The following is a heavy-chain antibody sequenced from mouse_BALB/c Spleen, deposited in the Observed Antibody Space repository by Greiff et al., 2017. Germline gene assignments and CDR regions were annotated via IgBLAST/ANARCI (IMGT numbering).Heavy chain of an antibody. CDR3: AREGVRTGRVLEY. V-gene: IGHV2-6-7*01. CDR1: GFSLTGYG. CDR2: IWGDGST. J-gene: IGHJ2*01. Sequence: QVQLKESGPGLVAPSQSLSITCTVSGFSLTGYGVNWVRQPPGKGLEWLGMIWGDGSTDYNSALKSRLSISKDNSKSQVILKMNSLQTDDTARYYCAREGVRTGRVLEYWGKGTTLTVSS.